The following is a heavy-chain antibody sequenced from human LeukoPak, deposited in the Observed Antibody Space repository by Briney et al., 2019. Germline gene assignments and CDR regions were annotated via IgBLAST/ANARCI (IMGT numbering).Heavy chain of an antibody. Sequence: ASVKVSCKASGYTFTSYGISWVRQAPGQGLEWMGWISAYNGNTNYAQKLQGRVTMTTDTSTSTAYMELRSLRSDDTAVYYCAKRQVGGSTKGAFDIWGQGQWSPSLQ. CDR3: AKRQVGGSTKGAFDI. CDR1: GYTFTSYG. J-gene: IGHJ3*02. D-gene: IGHD1-26*01. V-gene: IGHV1-18*01. CDR2: ISAYNGNT.